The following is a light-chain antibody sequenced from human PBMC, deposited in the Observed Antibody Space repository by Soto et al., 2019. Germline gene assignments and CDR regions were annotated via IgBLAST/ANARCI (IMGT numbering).Light chain of an antibody. CDR1: SSDVDDYNF. CDR2: DVT. Sequence: QSALTQPRSVSGSPGQSVTISCTGTSSDVDDYNFVSWYQQHPDKAPKLIIYDVTKRPSGVPDRFSGSKSGNTASLTISGLQTEDEAHYYCCSYAGGYFFEAIFGGGTKLTVL. J-gene: IGLJ2*01. CDR3: CSYAGGYFFEAI. V-gene: IGLV2-11*01.